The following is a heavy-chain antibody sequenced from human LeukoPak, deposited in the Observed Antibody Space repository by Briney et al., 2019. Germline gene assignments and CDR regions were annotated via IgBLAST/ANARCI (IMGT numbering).Heavy chain of an antibody. V-gene: IGHV1-18*01. CDR3: ARDSQSVRGYSYGPPDY. D-gene: IGHD5-18*01. Sequence: GASVKVSCKASGYTFTDYGISWVRQAPGQGPEWMGWISTYIGNTNYVQKLQGRVTMTTDTSTSTAYMELMSLRSDDTAVYYCARDSQSVRGYSYGPPDYWGQGTLVTVSS. J-gene: IGHJ4*02. CDR2: ISTYIGNT. CDR1: GYTFTDYG.